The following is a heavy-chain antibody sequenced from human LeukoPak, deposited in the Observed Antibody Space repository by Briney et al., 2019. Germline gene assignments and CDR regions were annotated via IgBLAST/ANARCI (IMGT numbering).Heavy chain of an antibody. V-gene: IGHV1-18*01. J-gene: IGHJ4*02. CDR3: ARDRQNSGSYYLDY. CDR1: GYTFSSYG. D-gene: IGHD1-26*01. CDR2: INPYNDNT. Sequence: GASVKVSCKASGYTFSSYGISWVRQAPGQGLEWMGWINPYNDNTNYAQVLQGRVTMTTDTSTSTAYMELRSLRSDDAAPYCCARDRQNSGSYYLDYWGQGTLVTVSS.